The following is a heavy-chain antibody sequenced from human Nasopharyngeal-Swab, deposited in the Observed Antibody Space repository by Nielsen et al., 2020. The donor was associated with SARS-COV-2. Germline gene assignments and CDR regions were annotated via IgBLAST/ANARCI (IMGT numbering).Heavy chain of an antibody. J-gene: IGHJ5*02. CDR3: ARGWGIAARSGWFDP. CDR1: GFTFSSYE. CDR2: ISSSGSTI. Sequence: SLKISCAASGFTFSSYEMNWVRPAPGKGLEWVSYISSSGSTIYYADSVKGRFTISRDNAKNSLYLQMNSLRAEDTAVYYCARGWGIAARSGWFDPWGQGTLVTVSS. V-gene: IGHV3-48*03. D-gene: IGHD6-6*01.